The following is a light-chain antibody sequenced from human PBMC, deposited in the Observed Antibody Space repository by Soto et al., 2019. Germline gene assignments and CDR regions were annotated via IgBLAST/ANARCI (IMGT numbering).Light chain of an antibody. J-gene: IGLJ1*01. Sequence: QSVLTQSPSVSAAPGQKVTISCSGSSSNIGNNYVSWYQQLPGTAPKLLIYDNNKRPSGIPDRFSGSKSGTSGTLDITGLQTGDEADYYCATWDGSSNVFGTGTKVTVL. CDR2: DNN. CDR3: ATWDGSSNV. V-gene: IGLV1-51*01. CDR1: SSNIGNNY.